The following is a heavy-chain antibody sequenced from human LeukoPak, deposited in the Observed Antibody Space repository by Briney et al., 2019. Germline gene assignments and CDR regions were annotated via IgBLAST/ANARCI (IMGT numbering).Heavy chain of an antibody. Sequence: SETLSLTCTVSGGSFSSYYWSWIRQPPGKGLEWIGYIYYSGSTNYNPSLKSRVTISVDTSKNQFSLKLSSVTAADTAVYYCARDLSSGWYRGFGYWGQGTLVTVSS. CDR1: GGSFSSYY. J-gene: IGHJ4*02. CDR2: IYYSGST. V-gene: IGHV4-59*01. CDR3: ARDLSSGWYRGFGY. D-gene: IGHD6-19*01.